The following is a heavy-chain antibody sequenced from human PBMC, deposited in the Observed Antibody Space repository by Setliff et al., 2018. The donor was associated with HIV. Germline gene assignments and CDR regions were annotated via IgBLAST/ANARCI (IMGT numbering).Heavy chain of an antibody. CDR1: GYTFITYY. D-gene: IGHD3-3*01. CDR3: ARAPTLFGVEYYYYFGMDV. CDR2: INPHSGDT. Sequence: RASVKVSCKASGYTFITYYMHWVRQAPGQGLEWMGWINPHSGDTNYAQKFQDRVTMTRDTSVNIAYMQLSRLRSDDTAVYYCARAPTLFGVEYYYYFGMDVWGQGTTVTVSS. J-gene: IGHJ6*02. V-gene: IGHV1-2*02.